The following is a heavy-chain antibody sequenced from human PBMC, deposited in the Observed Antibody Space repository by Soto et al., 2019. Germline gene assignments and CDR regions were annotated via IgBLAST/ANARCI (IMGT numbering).Heavy chain of an antibody. V-gene: IGHV3-48*01. Sequence: GGSLRLSCAASGFIFSSYSMNWVRQAPGKGLEWVSYISSSSDTIYYADSVKGRFTTSRDNAKNSLYLQMNSLRAEDTAVYYCARDPRYCSGGNCYSSYYYYYLDVWGIGTTVTVSS. CDR3: ARDPRYCSGGNCYSSYYYYYLDV. CDR1: GFIFSSYS. D-gene: IGHD2-15*01. CDR2: ISSSSDTI. J-gene: IGHJ6*03.